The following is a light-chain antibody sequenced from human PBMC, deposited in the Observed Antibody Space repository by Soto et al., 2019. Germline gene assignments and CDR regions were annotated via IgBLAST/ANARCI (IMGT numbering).Light chain of an antibody. CDR3: QLYGTSPMFT. CDR2: SAS. CDR1: QSVSNNS. V-gene: IGKV3-20*01. Sequence: EIVLTQSPDTLSLSPGERATLSCRASQSVSNNSLAWYLQKPGQAPRLLIYSASSRATGIPDRFSGSGSGTDFTLTISGLEPEDFGVYYCQLYGTSPMFTFGRGTRLEIK. J-gene: IGKJ2*01.